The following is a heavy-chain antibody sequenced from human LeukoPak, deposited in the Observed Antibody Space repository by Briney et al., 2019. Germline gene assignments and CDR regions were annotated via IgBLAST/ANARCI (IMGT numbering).Heavy chain of an antibody. V-gene: IGHV3-48*03. CDR1: GLTFSSYE. CDR2: ITSSGSTI. J-gene: IGHJ4*02. D-gene: IGHD4-11*01. CDR3: VREGPPQSSLYYFDY. Sequence: GGSLRLSCAASGLTFSSYEMNWVRQAPGKGLKWVSYITSSGSTIYYADSVKGRFTISRDNAKNSLYLQMNSLTAEDTAVYYCVREGPPQSSLYYFDYWGQGTLVTVSS.